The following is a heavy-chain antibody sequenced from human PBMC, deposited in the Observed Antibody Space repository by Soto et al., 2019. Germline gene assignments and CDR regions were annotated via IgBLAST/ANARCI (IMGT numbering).Heavy chain of an antibody. CDR2: IGSTGTSI. J-gene: IGHJ4*02. CDR1: GFTFSSYS. D-gene: IGHD1-26*01. V-gene: IGHV3-21*01. CDR3: ARRLSSGRFYSDY. Sequence: EVQLVESGGGLVQPGGSLRLSCATSGFTFSSYSMTWVRQAPGKGLEWVSSIGSTGTSIFYADSVKGRFTISRDNAENSVYLQMHSLRAEDTAVYYCARRLSSGRFYSDYWGQGTLVTVSS.